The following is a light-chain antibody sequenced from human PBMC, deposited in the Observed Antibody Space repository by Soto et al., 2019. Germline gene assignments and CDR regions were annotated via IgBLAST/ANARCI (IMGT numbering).Light chain of an antibody. V-gene: IGKV1-39*01. CDR3: QQSYDAQFT. Sequence: DIQLTQSPSSLSASVGDEVTITCRASQGISHYLTWYQQKPGRAPTLLIYGVSTLQSGVPSRFSGGGSGKDVTLTISNLQLEDFATYYCQQSYDAQFTFGGGTRVEIK. CDR1: QGISHY. CDR2: GVS. J-gene: IGKJ4*01.